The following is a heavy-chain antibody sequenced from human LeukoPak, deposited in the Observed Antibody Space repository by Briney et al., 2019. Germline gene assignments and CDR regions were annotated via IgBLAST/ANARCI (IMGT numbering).Heavy chain of an antibody. CDR3: ARVAKERVGGVYYFDY. D-gene: IGHD1-1*01. CDR2: ISSSSSTI. Sequence: LGGSLRLSCAASGFTFSSYSMNWVRQAPGKGLEWVSYISSSSSTIYYADSVKGRFTISRDNAKNSLYLQMNSLRAGDTAVYYCARVAKERVGGVYYFDYWGQGTLVTVSS. CDR1: GFTFSSYS. J-gene: IGHJ4*02. V-gene: IGHV3-48*01.